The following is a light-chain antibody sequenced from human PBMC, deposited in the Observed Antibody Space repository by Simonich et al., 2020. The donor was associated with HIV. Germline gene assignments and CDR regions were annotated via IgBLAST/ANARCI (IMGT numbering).Light chain of an antibody. CDR1: QSISSW. J-gene: IGKJ4*01. CDR2: KAS. CDR3: QQYNSYPLT. Sequence: DIQMTQSPSTLSASVGDRVTITCRASQSISSWLAWYQQKPGKTPKLLIYKASNLEPGVPSRFRGSGSGTEFTLTISSLQPDDFATYYCQQYNSYPLTFGGGTKVEIK. V-gene: IGKV1-5*03.